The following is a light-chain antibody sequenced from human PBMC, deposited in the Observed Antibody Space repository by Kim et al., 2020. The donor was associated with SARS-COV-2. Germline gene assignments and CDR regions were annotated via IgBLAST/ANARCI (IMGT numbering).Light chain of an antibody. Sequence: SYELTQPPSVSVSPGQTATISCSGDGLRDEYASWYQQRPGHSPVLVIYQDTERPSGIPERFSGSNSGNTATLTISGTQTMDEANYYCQAWDSGTAVFGGGTKLTVL. V-gene: IGLV3-1*01. CDR1: GLRDEY. CDR3: QAWDSGTAV. CDR2: QDT. J-gene: IGLJ3*02.